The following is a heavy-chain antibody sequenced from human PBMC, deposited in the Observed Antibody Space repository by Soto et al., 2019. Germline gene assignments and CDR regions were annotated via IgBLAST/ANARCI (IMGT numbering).Heavy chain of an antibody. CDR3: AKSVGHYYLYDAFDI. J-gene: IGHJ3*02. Sequence: QVHLVESGGGVVQPGRSLRLSCAASGFTFSDYGMHWVRQAPGKGLEWVAVLSSDGSNKYYADSVKGRFTISRDNSKNTLYLQMNSLRAEDTAVYYCAKSVGHYYLYDAFDIWGQGTMVTVSS. CDR2: LSSDGSNK. D-gene: IGHD1-26*01. CDR1: GFTFSDYG. V-gene: IGHV3-30*18.